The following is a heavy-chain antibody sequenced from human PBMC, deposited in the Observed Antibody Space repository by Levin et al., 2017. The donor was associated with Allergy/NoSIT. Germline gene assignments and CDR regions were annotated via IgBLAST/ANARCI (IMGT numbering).Heavy chain of an antibody. CDR2: ISYDGSSK. D-gene: IGHD3-22*01. J-gene: IGHJ4*02. CDR3: VRGQLYYYASTVSYYEAY. V-gene: IGHV3-30-3*01. Sequence: PGGSLRLSCAASGFTFSSYALHWVRQAPGKGLEWVAIISYDGSSKYSADSVEGRFTISRDNSKNTLYLQMNSLRAEDTAVYYCVRGQLYYYASTVSYYEAYWGQGTLVTVSS. CDR1: GFTFSSYA.